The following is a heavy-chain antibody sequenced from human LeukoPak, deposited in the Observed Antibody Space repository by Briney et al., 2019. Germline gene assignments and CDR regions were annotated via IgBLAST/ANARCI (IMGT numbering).Heavy chain of an antibody. CDR1: GFRFFSHW. CDR2: IKEDGSQE. Sequence: GGSLRLSCAASGFRFFSHWMSWVRQAPGKGLEWVATIKEDGSQEDYVDSVKGRFTISRDNARSSLYLQMNSQRVEDTAVYYCARGREITVSGTDYFDYWGQGTLVTVSS. V-gene: IGHV3-7*01. J-gene: IGHJ4*02. D-gene: IGHD6-19*01. CDR3: ARGREITVSGTDYFDY.